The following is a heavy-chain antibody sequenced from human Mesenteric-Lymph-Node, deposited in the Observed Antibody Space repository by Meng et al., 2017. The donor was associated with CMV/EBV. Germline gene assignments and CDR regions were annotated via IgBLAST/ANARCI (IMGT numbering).Heavy chain of an antibody. CDR2: ITPGDSDT. CDR3: SRHKKAPYCSSASCYETFGWFDP. V-gene: IGHV5-51*07. J-gene: IGHJ5*02. D-gene: IGHD2-2*01. Sequence: FGWVHQMPGKGLEWMGIITPGDSDTRYSPSFQGQVTISVDKSITTAYVQWNSLKTSDTAIYYCSRHKKAPYCSSASCYETFGWFDPWGHGTLVTVSS.